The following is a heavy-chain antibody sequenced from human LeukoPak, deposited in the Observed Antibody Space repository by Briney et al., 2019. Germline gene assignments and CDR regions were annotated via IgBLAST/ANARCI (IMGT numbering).Heavy chain of an antibody. D-gene: IGHD4-17*01. Sequence: KSGGSLRLSCAASGFTFSTYSMNWVRQAPGKGLEWVSSIISGSYYIYYADSVKGRFTISRDNAKNSLYLQMNSLRAEDTAVYYCARDGGDGDYDNWGQGTLVTVSS. J-gene: IGHJ4*02. V-gene: IGHV3-21*01. CDR3: ARDGGDGDYDN. CDR2: IISGSYYI. CDR1: GFTFSTYS.